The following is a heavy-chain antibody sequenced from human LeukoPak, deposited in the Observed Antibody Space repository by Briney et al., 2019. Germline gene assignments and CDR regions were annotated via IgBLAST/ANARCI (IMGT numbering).Heavy chain of an antibody. CDR2: ISSSSSYI. Sequence: GGSLRLSCAASGFTFSSYSMNWVRQAPGKGLEWVSSISSSSSYIYYADSVKGRFTISRDNAKNSLYLQMNSLRAEDTAVYYCARGRVVVPAAIIGYWGQETLVTVSS. D-gene: IGHD2-2*01. CDR1: GFTFSSYS. V-gene: IGHV3-21*01. J-gene: IGHJ4*02. CDR3: ARGRVVVPAAIIGY.